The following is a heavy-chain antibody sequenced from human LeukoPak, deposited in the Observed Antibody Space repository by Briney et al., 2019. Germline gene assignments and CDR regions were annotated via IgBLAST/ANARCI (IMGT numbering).Heavy chain of an antibody. D-gene: IGHD6-6*01. CDR2: IYTSGST. CDR3: ARDKQLDSKRTYYYYMDV. CDR1: GGSISSYY. V-gene: IGHV4-4*07. J-gene: IGHJ6*03. Sequence: SETLSLTCTVSGGSISSYYWSWIRQPAGKGLEWIGRIYTSGSTNYNPSLKSRVTMSVDTSKNQFSLKLSSVTAADTAVYYCARDKQLDSKRTYYYYMDVWGKGTTVTVSS.